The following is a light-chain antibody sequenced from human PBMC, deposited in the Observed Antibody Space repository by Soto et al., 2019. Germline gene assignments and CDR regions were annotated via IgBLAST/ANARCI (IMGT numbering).Light chain of an antibody. CDR2: ATS. V-gene: IGKV1-5*03. CDR3: QQYKNYWT. Sequence: DIQMTQSPSTLSASVGDRVTITCRASQSINIWLAWYQQKPGKAPNLLIYATSILESGVPSRFSGSGSGTEFTLTINNLQPDDFATYYCQQYKNYWTFGQGTKVEIK. J-gene: IGKJ1*01. CDR1: QSINIW.